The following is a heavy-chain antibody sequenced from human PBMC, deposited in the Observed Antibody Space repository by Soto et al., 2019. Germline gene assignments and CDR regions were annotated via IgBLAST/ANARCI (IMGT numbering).Heavy chain of an antibody. Sequence: QVQLVESGGGLVQPGGSLRLSCAASGFTFSDYYMSWIRQAPGKGLEWVSYISSSSSYTNYTDSVKGRFTISRDNARNSLYLQMNSLRAEDTAVYYCARGLTVASYFDYWGQGTLVTVSS. CDR3: ARGLTVASYFDY. CDR1: GFTFSDYY. D-gene: IGHD4-17*01. V-gene: IGHV3-11*06. CDR2: ISSSSSYT. J-gene: IGHJ4*02.